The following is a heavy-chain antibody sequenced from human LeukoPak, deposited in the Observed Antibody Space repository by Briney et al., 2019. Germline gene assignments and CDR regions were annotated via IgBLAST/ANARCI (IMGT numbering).Heavy chain of an antibody. J-gene: IGHJ4*02. V-gene: IGHV1-2*02. D-gene: IGHD3-22*01. CDR1: GYTFTGYY. CDR3: ARATPRIKWLLLRRYFDY. CDR2: INPNSGGT. Sequence: ASVKVSCKASGYTFTGYYMHWVRQAPGQGLEWMGWINPNSGGTNYAQKLQGRVTMTRDTSISTAYMELSRLRSDDTAVYYCARATPRIKWLLLRRYFDYWGQGTLVTVSS.